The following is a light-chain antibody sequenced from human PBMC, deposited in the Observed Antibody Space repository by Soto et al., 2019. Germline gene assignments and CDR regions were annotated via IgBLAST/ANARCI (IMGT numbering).Light chain of an antibody. V-gene: IGLV2-14*01. Sequence: QSALTQPASVSGSPGQSITISCTGTSSDVGGYNYVSWYQQHPGKAPKLMIYEVSNRPSGVSNRFSGYKSGNTASLAISGFQAEDEADYYCCSYTSSSTLVFGTGTKVTVL. CDR1: SSDVGGYNY. CDR3: CSYTSSSTLV. J-gene: IGLJ1*01. CDR2: EVS.